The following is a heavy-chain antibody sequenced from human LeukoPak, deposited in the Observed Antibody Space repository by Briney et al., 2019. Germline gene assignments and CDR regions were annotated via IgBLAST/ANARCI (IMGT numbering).Heavy chain of an antibody. CDR1: GFTFRSYA. CDR2: MSFDESSK. CDR3: VRSRIWEVLSSFDL. J-gene: IGHJ4*02. V-gene: IGHV3-30*04. Sequence: GGSLRLSCAASGFTFRSYAMHWVRQAPGKGLEWVALMSFDESSKDYADSVKGRFTISRDNSNDTLFLQMSSLRADDTAVYYCVRSRIWEVLSSFDLWGQGALVIVSS. D-gene: IGHD1-26*01.